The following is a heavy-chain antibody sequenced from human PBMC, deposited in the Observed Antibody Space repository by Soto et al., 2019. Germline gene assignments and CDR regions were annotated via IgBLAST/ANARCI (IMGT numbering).Heavy chain of an antibody. D-gene: IGHD3-3*01. CDR1: GGSISSGDYY. J-gene: IGHJ6*02. V-gene: IGHV4-30-4*01. CDR3: ALFTGSFFFPPFPGMDV. Sequence: SETLSLTCTVSGGSISSGDYYWSWIREPAGKGREWIGYMYYSGSTYYPPSLQCRVTISVHTPVYQFSLKLSSVTSADTAVYYCALFTGSFFFPPFPGMDVWRQGPTVTVSS. CDR2: MYYSGST.